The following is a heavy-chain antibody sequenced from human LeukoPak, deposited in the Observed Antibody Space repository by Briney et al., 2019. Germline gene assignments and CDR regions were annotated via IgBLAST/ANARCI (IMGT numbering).Heavy chain of an antibody. CDR2: IYYSGST. V-gene: IGHV4-39*01. CDR1: VGSISSSSYY. J-gene: IGHJ3*02. D-gene: IGHD2-8*02. Sequence: SVTLSLTCTVSVGSISSSSYYWGWIRQPPGKGLEWIGSIYYSGSTYYNPSLKSRVTISVDTSKNQFSLKLSSVTAADTAVYYCAREQFLGYCTGGVCYKGGAFDIWGQGTMVTVSS. CDR3: AREQFLGYCTGGVCYKGGAFDI.